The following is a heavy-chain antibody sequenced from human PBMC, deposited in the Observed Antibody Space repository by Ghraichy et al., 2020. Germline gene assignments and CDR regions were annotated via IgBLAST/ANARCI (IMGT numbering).Heavy chain of an antibody. Sequence: ASVKVSCKASGYTVTGYYMHWVRQAPGQGLEWMGWINPNSGGTNYAQKFQGRVTMTRDTSISTAYMELSRLRSDDTAVYYCARHSGSYNNWFDPRGQGTLVTVSS. V-gene: IGHV1-2*02. CDR1: GYTVTGYY. J-gene: IGHJ5*02. CDR2: INPNSGGT. D-gene: IGHD1-26*01. CDR3: ARHSGSYNNWFDP.